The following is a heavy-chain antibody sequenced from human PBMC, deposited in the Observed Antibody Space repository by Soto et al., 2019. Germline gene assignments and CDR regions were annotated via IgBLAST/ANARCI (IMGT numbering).Heavy chain of an antibody. D-gene: IGHD5-12*01. V-gene: IGHV3-21*01. Sequence: PGGSLRLSCAASGFTFSSYSMNWVRQAPGKGLEWVSSISSSSSYIYYADSVKGRFTISRDNAKNSLYLQMNSLRAEDTAVYYCVRDFTTFNSGYESPPNYYYYYGMDVWGQGTTVTVSS. CDR1: GFTFSSYS. CDR3: VRDFTTFNSGYESPPNYYYYYGMDV. CDR2: ISSSSSYI. J-gene: IGHJ6*02.